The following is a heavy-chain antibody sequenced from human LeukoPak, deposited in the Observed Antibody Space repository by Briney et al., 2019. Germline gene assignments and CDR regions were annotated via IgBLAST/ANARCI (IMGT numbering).Heavy chain of an antibody. D-gene: IGHD3-10*01. V-gene: IGHV4-4*07. J-gene: IGHJ5*02. CDR3: ARGYGSGSNWSDP. CDR2: IYSSGST. CDR1: GGSISTYY. Sequence: SETLSLTCTVSGGSISTYYWSWIRQPAGKDLEWIGHIYSSGSTNYNPSLKSRVTMSVDTSKNQLSLKLNSVTAADTAVYYCARGYGSGSNWSDPWGQGTLVIVSS.